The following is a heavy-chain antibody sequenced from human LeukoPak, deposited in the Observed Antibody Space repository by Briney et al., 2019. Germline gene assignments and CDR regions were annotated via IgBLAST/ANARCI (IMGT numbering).Heavy chain of an antibody. J-gene: IGHJ3*02. CDR2: ISSSSSYI. V-gene: IGHV3-21*01. CDR1: GFTFSDYY. Sequence: GGSLRLSCAASGFTFSDYYMNWVRQAPGKGLEWVSSISSSSSYIYYADSVKGRFTISRDNAKNSLYLQMNSLRAEDTAVYYCARAGRMVGNAFDIWGQGTMVTVSS. D-gene: IGHD1-26*01. CDR3: ARAGRMVGNAFDI.